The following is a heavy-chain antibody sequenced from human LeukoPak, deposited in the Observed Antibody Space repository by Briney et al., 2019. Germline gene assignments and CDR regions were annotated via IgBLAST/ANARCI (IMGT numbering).Heavy chain of an antibody. J-gene: IGHJ4*02. CDR3: ARGFVLGAAKNYFDY. V-gene: IGHV3-30-3*01. CDR2: ISYDGTNN. Sequence: GGSLRLSCAASGFTFTNYALHWVRQAPGKGLEWGAVISYDGTNNYYADSVKGRFTISRDNSKNTLSLQMNSLRAEDTALYYCARGFVLGAAKNYFDYWGQGALVTVSS. D-gene: IGHD2-21*02. CDR1: GFTFTNYA.